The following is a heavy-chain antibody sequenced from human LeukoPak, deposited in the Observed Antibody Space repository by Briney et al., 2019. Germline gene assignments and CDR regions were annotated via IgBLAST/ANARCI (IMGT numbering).Heavy chain of an antibody. CDR2: IYYSGST. CDR1: GGSISSYY. V-gene: IGHV4-59*12. J-gene: IGHJ6*02. CDR3: ARELRSRYYYYGMDV. Sequence: SEILSLTCTVSGGSISSYYWSWIRQPPGKGLEWIGYIYYSGSTNYNPSLKSRVTISVDTSKNQFSLKLSSVTAADTAVYYCARELRSRYYYYGMDVWGQGTTVTVSS.